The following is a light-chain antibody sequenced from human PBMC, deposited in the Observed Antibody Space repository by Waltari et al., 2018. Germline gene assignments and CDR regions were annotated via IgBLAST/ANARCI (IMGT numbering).Light chain of an antibody. J-gene: IGKJ4*01. CDR1: QSVSSY. Sequence: EIVLTKSPATLSLSPGERATLSCRASQSVSSYLGWYQQKPGQAPRLLIYDASTMATGVPGRFSGSGSGTDFTLTISSLEPEDFAIYYCQQRSTWPILTFGGGTKVEIK. CDR2: DAS. V-gene: IGKV3-11*01. CDR3: QQRSTWPILT.